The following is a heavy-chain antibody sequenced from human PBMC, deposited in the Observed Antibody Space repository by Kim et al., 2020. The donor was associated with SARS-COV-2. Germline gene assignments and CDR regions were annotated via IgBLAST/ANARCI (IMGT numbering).Heavy chain of an antibody. V-gene: IGHV1-3*01. CDR1: GYTFTNYA. J-gene: IGHJ4*02. Sequence: ASVKVSCKASGYTFTNYAMHWVRQAPGQRLEWMGWINAGNGNTKYSQKFQGRVTITRDTSASTAYMELSSLRSEDTAVYYCARVDLHVDSAMIGDYWGQGTLVTVSS. CDR3: ARVDLHVDSAMIGDY. D-gene: IGHD5-18*01. CDR2: INAGNGNT.